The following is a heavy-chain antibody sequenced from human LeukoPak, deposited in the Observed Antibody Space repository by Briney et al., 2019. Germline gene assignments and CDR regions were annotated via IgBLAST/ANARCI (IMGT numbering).Heavy chain of an antibody. CDR3: ARDHTPYSSSWSWFDP. Sequence: SETLSLTCTVSGGSIGSYYWSWIRQPPGKGLEWIGYIYYSGSTNYNPSLKSRVTISVDTSKNQFSLKLSSVTAADTAVYYCARDHTPYSSSWSWFDPWGQGTLVTVSS. V-gene: IGHV4-59*01. CDR1: GGSIGSYY. CDR2: IYYSGST. J-gene: IGHJ5*02. D-gene: IGHD6-13*01.